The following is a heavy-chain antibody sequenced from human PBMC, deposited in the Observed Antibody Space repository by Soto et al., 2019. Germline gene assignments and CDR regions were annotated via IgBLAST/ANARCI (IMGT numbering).Heavy chain of an antibody. CDR2: IYTSGST. CDR3: ARVGITIFGVVYDAFDI. CDR1: GGSISSYY. Sequence: PSETLSLTCTVSGGSISSYYWSWIRQPAGTGLEWIGRIYTSGSTNYNPSLKSRVTMSVDTSKNQFSLKLSSVTAADTAVYYCARVGITIFGVVYDAFDIWGQGTMVTVSS. J-gene: IGHJ3*02. V-gene: IGHV4-4*07. D-gene: IGHD3-3*01.